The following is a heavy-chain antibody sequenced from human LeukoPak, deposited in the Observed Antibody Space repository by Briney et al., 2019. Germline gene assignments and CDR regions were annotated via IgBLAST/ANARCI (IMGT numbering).Heavy chain of an antibody. D-gene: IGHD3-22*01. CDR2: IKQDGSEK. V-gene: IGHV3-7*05. J-gene: IGHJ4*02. CDR1: GFTFSSHW. Sequence: GGSLRLSCAASGFTFSSHWVSWVRQAPGKGLEWVANIKQDGSEKYYVDSVKGRFTISRDNAKNSLYLQMNSLRAEDTAVYYCARDGYYYDSSGYYYYFDYWGQGTLVTVSS. CDR3: ARDGYYYDSSGYYYYFDY.